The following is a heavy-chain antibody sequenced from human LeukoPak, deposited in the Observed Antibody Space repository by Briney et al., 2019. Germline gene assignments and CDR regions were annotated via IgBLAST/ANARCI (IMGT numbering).Heavy chain of an antibody. CDR2: ISSSGSTI. V-gene: IGHV3-48*03. CDR1: GYTFSSYE. Sequence: PGGSLRLSCAASGYTFSSYEMNWVRQAPGKGVECVSYISSSGSTIYYADSVKGRFTISRDNAKNSLYLQMNSLRAEDTAVYYCARVSIAARRGAFDIWGQGTMVTVSS. J-gene: IGHJ3*02. CDR3: ARVSIAARRGAFDI. D-gene: IGHD6-6*01.